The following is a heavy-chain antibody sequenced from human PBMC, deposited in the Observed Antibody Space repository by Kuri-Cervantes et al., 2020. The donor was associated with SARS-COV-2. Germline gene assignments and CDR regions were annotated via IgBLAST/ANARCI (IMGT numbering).Heavy chain of an antibody. CDR1: GGSISSYY. Sequence: SETLSLPCTVSGGSISSYYWSWIRQPPGKGLEWIGYIYYSGSTNYNPSLQSRVTISVDTSKNQFCLKLSSVTAADTAVYYCARVVVWSGYYFDYWGQGTLVTVSS. D-gene: IGHD3-3*01. CDR2: IYYSGST. V-gene: IGHV4-59*01. CDR3: ARVVVWSGYYFDY. J-gene: IGHJ4*02.